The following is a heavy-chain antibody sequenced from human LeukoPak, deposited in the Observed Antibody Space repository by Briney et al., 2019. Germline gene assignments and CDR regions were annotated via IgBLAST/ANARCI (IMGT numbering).Heavy chain of an antibody. CDR3: TTTITYPDYVHC. Sequence: GGSLRLSCAASGFTFSSYGMHWVRQAPGKGLEWVAVISYDGSNKYYADSVKGRFTISRDNSKNTLYLQMNSLRAEDTAVYYCTTTITYPDYVHCWGQGTLVTVSS. V-gene: IGHV3-30*03. D-gene: IGHD4-17*01. CDR2: ISYDGSNK. CDR1: GFTFSSYG. J-gene: IGHJ4*02.